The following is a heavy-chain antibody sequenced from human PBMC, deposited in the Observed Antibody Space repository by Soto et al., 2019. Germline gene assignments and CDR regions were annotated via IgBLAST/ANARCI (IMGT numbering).Heavy chain of an antibody. V-gene: IGHV1-69*13. J-gene: IGHJ6*02. CDR3: ATPEWPYYYYGMDV. Sequence: SVKVSCKASGGTFSSYAISWVRQAPGQGLEWMGGIIPIFGTANYAQKFQGRVTITADESTSTAYMELSSLRSEDTAVYYCATPEWPYYYYGMDVWGQGTTVTVSS. CDR2: IIPIFGTA. CDR1: GGTFSSYA. D-gene: IGHD3-3*01.